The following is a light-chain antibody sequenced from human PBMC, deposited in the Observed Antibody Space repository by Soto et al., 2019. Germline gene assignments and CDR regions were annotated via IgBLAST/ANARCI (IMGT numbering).Light chain of an antibody. CDR3: QQRSNWPRT. V-gene: IGKV3-15*01. J-gene: IGKJ1*01. CDR1: ESVSTN. CDR2: GAS. Sequence: EIVMTQSPATLSVSPGEWSTLTCRASESVSTNLAWYQQKPGQAPRLLMYGASTRATGIPARFSGSGSGTDFTLTISSLEPEDLAVYYCQQRSNWPRTFGQGTTVDIK.